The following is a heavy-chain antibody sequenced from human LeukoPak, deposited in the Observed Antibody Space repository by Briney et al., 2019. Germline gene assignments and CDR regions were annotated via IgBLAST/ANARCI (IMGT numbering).Heavy chain of an antibody. CDR2: ITSSDGAV. V-gene: IGHV3-23*01. CDR3: ARGFNYFPY. J-gene: IGHJ4*02. CDR1: GFTFSIHA. Sequence: PGGSLRLSCAASGFTFSIHAMSWVRQAPGKGLEWVSIITSSDGAVYYADSVKGRFTISRDNSNNTLYLQMNSLSAKDTAVYYCARGFNYFPYWGQGTLVTVSS.